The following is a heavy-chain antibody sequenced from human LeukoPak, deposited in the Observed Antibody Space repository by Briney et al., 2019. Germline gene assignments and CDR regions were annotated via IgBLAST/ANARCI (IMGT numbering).Heavy chain of an antibody. CDR3: ARDYCSGGSCYYFDY. CDR2: LYNAGST. J-gene: IGHJ4*02. Sequence: GGSLRLSCVASGFIVSNNYMSWVRQAPGKGLEWVSVLYNAGSTYYADSVKGRFTISRDNSKNSLYLQMNSLRAEDTAVYYCARDYCSGGSCYYFDYWGQGTLVTVSS. V-gene: IGHV3-53*01. D-gene: IGHD2-15*01. CDR1: GFIVSNNY.